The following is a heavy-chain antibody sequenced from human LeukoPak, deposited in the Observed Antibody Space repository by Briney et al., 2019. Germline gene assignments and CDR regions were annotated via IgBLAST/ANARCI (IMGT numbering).Heavy chain of an antibody. CDR3: ARVTGSSWYIDY. CDR2: IWNDGSNK. CDR1: GFTFSNYG. Sequence: GGSLRLSCAASGFTFSNYGMHWVRQAPGKGLEWVAVIWNDGSNKYYADSVKGRFTISRDNSKNTLYLQMNSLRVEDTAVYFCARVTGSSWYIDYWDQGTLVTVSS. V-gene: IGHV3-33*01. D-gene: IGHD6-13*01. J-gene: IGHJ4*02.